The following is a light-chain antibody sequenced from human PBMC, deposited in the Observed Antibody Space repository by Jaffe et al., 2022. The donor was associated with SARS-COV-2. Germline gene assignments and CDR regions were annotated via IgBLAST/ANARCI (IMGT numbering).Light chain of an antibody. Sequence: QSVLTQPPSASGTPGQYVTISCSGANSNIGSNTVNWYQHLPGTAPKLLIYYNNQRPSGVPDRFSGSKSGTSASLAISGLQSEDEADYYCAVWDDNLYGSVFGGGTKLTVL. CDR2: YNN. V-gene: IGLV1-44*01. CDR1: NSNIGSNT. J-gene: IGLJ3*02. CDR3: AVWDDNLYGSV.